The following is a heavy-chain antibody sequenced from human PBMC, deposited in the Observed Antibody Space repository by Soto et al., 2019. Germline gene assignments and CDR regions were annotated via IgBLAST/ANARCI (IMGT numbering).Heavy chain of an antibody. Sequence: EVQLLESGGGLVQPGGSLRLSCAASGFTFSSYAMNWVRQAPGKGLEWVSGISDSGGSTYYADSVKGRFTISRDNPKSTLYLQMNSLRVEDTAVYYCARAFVVNLRGAFDIWGQGAMVTVSS. D-gene: IGHD2-21*01. CDR3: ARAFVVNLRGAFDI. CDR2: ISDSGGST. J-gene: IGHJ3*02. V-gene: IGHV3-23*01. CDR1: GFTFSSYA.